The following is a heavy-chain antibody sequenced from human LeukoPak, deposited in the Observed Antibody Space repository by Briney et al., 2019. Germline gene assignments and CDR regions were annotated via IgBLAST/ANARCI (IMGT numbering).Heavy chain of an antibody. V-gene: IGHV4-59*01. J-gene: IGHJ4*02. Sequence: SETLSLTCTVSGGSISSYYWSWIRQPPGKGLEWIGYIYYSGSTNYNPSLKSRVTISVDTSKNQFSLKLSSVTAADTAVYYCARATYYYDSSGLDYWGQGTLVTVSS. CDR1: GGSISSYY. CDR3: ARATYYYDSSGLDY. D-gene: IGHD3-22*01. CDR2: IYYSGST.